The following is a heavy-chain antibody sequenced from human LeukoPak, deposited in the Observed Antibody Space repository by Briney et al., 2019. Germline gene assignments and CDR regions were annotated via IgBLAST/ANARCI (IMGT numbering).Heavy chain of an antibody. D-gene: IGHD6-13*01. V-gene: IGHV4-31*03. CDR1: GGSISSGGYY. J-gene: IGHJ6*03. CDR2: IYYSGST. CDR3: ARGEQQYYMDV. Sequence: PSETLSLTCTVSGGSISSGGYYWSWIRQHPGKGLEWIGYIYYSGSTYYNPSLKSRVTISVDTSKNQFSLRLSSVTAADTAVYYCARGEQQYYMDVWGKGTTVTVSS.